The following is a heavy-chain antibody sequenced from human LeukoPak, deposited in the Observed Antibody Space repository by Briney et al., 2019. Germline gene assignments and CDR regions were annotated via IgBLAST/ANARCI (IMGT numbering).Heavy chain of an antibody. J-gene: IGHJ4*02. CDR2: IYYSGST. CDR3: ARFTIAAAGDY. V-gene: IGHV4-38-2*01. Sequence: GSLRLSCAASGFTFSDYYMSWIRQAPGKGLEWIGSIYYSGSTYYNPSLKSRVTISVDTSKNQFSLKLSSVTAADTAVYYCARFTIAAAGDYWGQGTLVTVSS. D-gene: IGHD6-13*01. CDR1: GFTFSDYY.